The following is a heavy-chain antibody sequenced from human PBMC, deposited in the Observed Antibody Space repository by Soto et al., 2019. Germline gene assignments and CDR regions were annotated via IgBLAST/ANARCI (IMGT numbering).Heavy chain of an antibody. D-gene: IGHD3-16*01. V-gene: IGHV3-21*01. CDR2: ISSSSSYI. Sequence: GGSLRLSCAASGFTFSSYSMNWVRQAPGKGLEWVSSISSSSSYIYYADSVKGRFTISRDNAKNSLYLQMNSLRAEDTAVYYCARAVEYYDYVWGSYGTAFDIWGQGTMVTVSS. CDR1: GFTFSSYS. J-gene: IGHJ3*02. CDR3: ARAVEYYDYVWGSYGTAFDI.